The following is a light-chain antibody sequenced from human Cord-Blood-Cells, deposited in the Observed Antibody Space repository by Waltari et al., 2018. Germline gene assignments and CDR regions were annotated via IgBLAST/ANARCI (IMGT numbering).Light chain of an antibody. Sequence: DIQMTQSPSSLSASVGDRVTITCRASQSISSYLNWYQQKPGKSPNLLIYAASSLQSGVPSRFIGSRSRTDFTLTISILQPEDFATYYCQQSYSTPFTFGPGTKVDIK. CDR2: AAS. J-gene: IGKJ3*01. V-gene: IGKV1-39*01. CDR3: QQSYSTPFT. CDR1: QSISSY.